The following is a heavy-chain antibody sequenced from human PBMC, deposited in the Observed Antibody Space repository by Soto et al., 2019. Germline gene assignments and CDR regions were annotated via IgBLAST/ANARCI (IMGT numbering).Heavy chain of an antibody. D-gene: IGHD1-1*01. CDR1: GFTFSSYA. V-gene: IGHV3-30*04. J-gene: IGHJ4*02. CDR3: ARDEATAQDVTFDY. Sequence: LSLTCAASGFTFSSYAMHWVRQAPGKGLEWVAVISYDGSNKYYADSVKGRFTISRDNSKNTLYLQMNSLRAEDTAVYCCARDEATAQDVTFDYWGQGTLVTVSS. CDR2: ISYDGSNK.